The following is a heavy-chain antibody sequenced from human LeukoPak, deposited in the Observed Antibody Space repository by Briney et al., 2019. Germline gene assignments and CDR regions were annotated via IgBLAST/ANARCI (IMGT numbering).Heavy chain of an antibody. Sequence: GSLRLSCAASGFTFSRYSMNWVRQAPGKGLEWIGSIYYSGSTYYNPSLKSRVTISVDTSKNQFSLKLSSVSAADTAVYYCARGGGGYSYGYLGYFDYWGQGTLVTVSS. J-gene: IGHJ4*02. D-gene: IGHD5-18*01. CDR1: GFTFSRYS. CDR3: ARGGGGYSYGYLGYFDY. CDR2: IYYSGST. V-gene: IGHV4-39*07.